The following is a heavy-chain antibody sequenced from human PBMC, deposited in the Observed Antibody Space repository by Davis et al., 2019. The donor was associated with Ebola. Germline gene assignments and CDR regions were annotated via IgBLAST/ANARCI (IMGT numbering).Heavy chain of an antibody. D-gene: IGHD2-15*01. V-gene: IGHV4-34*01. J-gene: IGHJ4*02. CDR1: GGSFSGYY. CDR3: ASTKETPCFDY. Sequence: MPSETLSLTCAVYGGSFSGYYWSWIRQPPGKGLEWIGEINHSGSTNYNPSLKSRVTISVDTSKNQFSLKMNSVIATDSAVYYCASTKETPCFDYWGQGLLVTVSS. CDR2: INHSGST.